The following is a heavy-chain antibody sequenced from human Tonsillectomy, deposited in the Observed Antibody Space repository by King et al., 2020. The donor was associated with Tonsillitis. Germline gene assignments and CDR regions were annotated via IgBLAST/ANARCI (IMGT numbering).Heavy chain of an antibody. D-gene: IGHD3-10*01. CDR3: AIGESTTLYAYYYYYMDV. V-gene: IGHV1-69*12. J-gene: IGHJ6*03. CDR1: GGTFSSYA. CDR2: IIPIFGTA. Sequence: QLVQSGAEVKKPGSSVKVSCKASGGTFSSYAISWVRQAPGQGLEWMGGIIPIFGTANYAQKFQGRVTVTADESTSTAYMELSSLRSEDTAVYYCAIGESTTLYAYYYYYMDVWGKGTTVTVSS.